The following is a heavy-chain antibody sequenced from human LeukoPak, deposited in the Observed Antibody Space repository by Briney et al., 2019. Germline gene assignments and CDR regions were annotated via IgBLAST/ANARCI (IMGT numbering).Heavy chain of an antibody. CDR3: AKIGRRYDFWTGYYEEEVDYMDV. CDR1: GFTFSSSA. J-gene: IGHJ6*03. V-gene: IGHV3-23*01. D-gene: IGHD3-3*01. Sequence: GGSLRLSCAASGFTFSSSAMSWVRQAPGKGLEWVSGISDSGGSTKHAVSVKGRFTISRDNSKDTRYLQMNSLRAEDTAVYYCAKIGRRYDFWTGYYEEEVDYMDVWGKGTTVTVSS. CDR2: ISDSGGST.